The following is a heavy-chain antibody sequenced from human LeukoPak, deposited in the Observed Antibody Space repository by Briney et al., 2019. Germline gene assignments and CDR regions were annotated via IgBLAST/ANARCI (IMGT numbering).Heavy chain of an antibody. CDR3: ARRLWFGELSQSRYFDY. Sequence: SETLSLTCAVYGGSFSGYYWSWIRQPPGKGLEWIGEINHSGSTNYNPSLKSRVTISVDTSKNQFSLKLSSVTAADTAVYYCARRLWFGELSQSRYFDYWGQGTLVTVSS. CDR1: GGSFSGYY. CDR2: INHSGST. J-gene: IGHJ4*02. V-gene: IGHV4-34*01. D-gene: IGHD3-10*01.